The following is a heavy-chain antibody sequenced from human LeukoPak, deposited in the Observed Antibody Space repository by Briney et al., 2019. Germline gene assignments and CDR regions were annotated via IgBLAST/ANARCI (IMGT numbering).Heavy chain of an antibody. CDR3: VQGGSTVTTPFDY. D-gene: IGHD4-11*01. Sequence: PSETLSLTCTVSGGSISSSSYYWGWIRQPPGKGPEWIGSIYYSGSTYYNPSLKSRVTISVDTSKNQFSLKLSSVTAADTAVYYCVQGGSTVTTPFDYWGQGTLVTVSS. CDR1: GGSISSSSYY. V-gene: IGHV4-39*01. CDR2: IYYSGST. J-gene: IGHJ4*02.